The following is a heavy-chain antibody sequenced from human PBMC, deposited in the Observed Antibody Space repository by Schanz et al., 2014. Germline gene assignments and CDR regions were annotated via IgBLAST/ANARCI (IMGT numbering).Heavy chain of an antibody. V-gene: IGHV3-9*01. CDR1: GFPFNEYG. Sequence: EVQLVESGGGLVQPGRSLRLSCAASGFPFNEYGMLWVRQAPGKGLEWVSSISWNSGSIDYADSVKGRFTISRDNAKNSLYLQMNGLRAEDTAVYYCAKDLISGWSGFDYWGQGTLVTVSS. CDR2: ISWNSGSI. CDR3: AKDLISGWSGFDY. J-gene: IGHJ4*02. D-gene: IGHD6-19*01.